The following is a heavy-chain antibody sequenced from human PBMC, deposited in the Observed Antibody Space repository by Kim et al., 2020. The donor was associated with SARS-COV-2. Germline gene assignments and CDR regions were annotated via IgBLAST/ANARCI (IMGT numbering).Heavy chain of an antibody. CDR1: GGSISSSSYY. D-gene: IGHD6-13*01. CDR3: ARHLSSSWYYYYYYGM. J-gene: IGHJ6*01. CDR2: IYYSGST. V-gene: IGHV4-39*01. Sequence: SETLSLTCTVSGGSISSSSYYWGWIRQPPGKGLEWIGSIYYSGSTYYNPSLKSRVTISVDTSKNQFSLKLSSVTAADTAVYYCARHLSSSWYYYYYYGM.